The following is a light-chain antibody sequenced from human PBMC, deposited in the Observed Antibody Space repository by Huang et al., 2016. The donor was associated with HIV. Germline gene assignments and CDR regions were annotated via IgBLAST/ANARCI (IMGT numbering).Light chain of an antibody. V-gene: IGKV2-30*02. CDR2: KVA. CDR1: QSLLHSVGNTY. CDR3: MQGTHWPLT. J-gene: IGKJ4*01. Sequence: DVVMTQSPLSLPVTLGQPASISCRSSQSLLHSVGNTYLIWLQQRPGHSPRRLIYKVADRDSGVPDRFSGSGSGADFTLRIRRVEPEDVGVYYCMQGTHWPLTFGGGTKVEIK.